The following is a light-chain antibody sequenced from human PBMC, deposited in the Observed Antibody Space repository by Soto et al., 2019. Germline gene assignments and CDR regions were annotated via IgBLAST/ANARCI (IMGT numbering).Light chain of an antibody. J-gene: IGKJ1*01. Sequence: EIVMTQSPATLSVSPGERATLSCRASQSVSSNLAWYQQKPGQAPRLLIYGASTRATGIPARFSGSGSGTEFTLTISSLQSEDFAVYYCQQYNIWPQTFGQGTKGEIK. CDR2: GAS. CDR3: QQYNIWPQT. CDR1: QSVSSN. V-gene: IGKV3-15*01.